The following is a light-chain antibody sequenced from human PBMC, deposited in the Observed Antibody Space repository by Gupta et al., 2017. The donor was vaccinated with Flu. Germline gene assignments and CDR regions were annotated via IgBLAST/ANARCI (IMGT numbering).Light chain of an antibody. Sequence: DIVMTQSPGTLSLSPGERATLSCRASQSVSSNYLTWYQQKPGQAPRLLIYAASSRATGIPDRFSGSGSGTDFTLTISRLEPEDFAVYYCQQYTSSPQLTFGGGTKVEIK. V-gene: IGKV3-20*01. J-gene: IGKJ4*01. CDR2: AAS. CDR3: QQYTSSPQLT. CDR1: QSVSSNY.